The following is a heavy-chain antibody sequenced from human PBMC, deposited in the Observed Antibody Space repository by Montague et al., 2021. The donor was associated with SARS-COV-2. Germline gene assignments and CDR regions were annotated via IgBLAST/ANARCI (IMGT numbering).Heavy chain of an antibody. CDR2: IYYSGST. Sequence: TRSLTPTVSGGSISSGGYYWSWIRQHPGKGLEWIGYIYYSGSTYYXPSLKSRVTISVDTSKNQFSLKLSSVTAADTAVYYCARVRITMIVVVDAFDIWGQGTMVTVSS. J-gene: IGHJ3*02. V-gene: IGHV4-31*03. D-gene: IGHD3-22*01. CDR3: ARVRITMIVVVDAFDI. CDR1: GGSISSGGYY.